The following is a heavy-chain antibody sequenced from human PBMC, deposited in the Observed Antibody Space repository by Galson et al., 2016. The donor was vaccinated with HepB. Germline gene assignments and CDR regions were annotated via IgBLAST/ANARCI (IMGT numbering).Heavy chain of an antibody. CDR2: IYHSGST. D-gene: IGHD3-10*01. CDR3: AKWGGVGGAYHLD. J-gene: IGHJ4*02. V-gene: IGHV4-4*02. Sequence: SETLSLTCAASGDSISSSYWWSWVRQPPGKGLEWIGEIYHSGSTNYNPSLKSRVTISVDKSKNQFSLKLSSVTAADTAVYYCAKWGGVGGAYHLDWGQGTLFTVSS. CDR1: GDSISSSYW.